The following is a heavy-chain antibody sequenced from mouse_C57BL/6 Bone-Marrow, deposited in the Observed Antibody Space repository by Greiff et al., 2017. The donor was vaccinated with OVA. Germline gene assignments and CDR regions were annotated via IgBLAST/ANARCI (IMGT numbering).Heavy chain of an antibody. D-gene: IGHD1-1*01. CDR2: IYPRSGNT. J-gene: IGHJ2*01. CDR3: ARTTGVAQDYFDY. CDR1: GYTFTSYG. Sequence: QVQLQQPGAELVRPGSSVKLSCKASGYTFTSYGISWVKQRPGQGLEWIGEIYPRSGNTYYNEKFKGKATLTADKSSSTAYMELRSLTSEDSAVYFCARTTGVAQDYFDYWGQGTTLTVSS. V-gene: IGHV1-81*01.